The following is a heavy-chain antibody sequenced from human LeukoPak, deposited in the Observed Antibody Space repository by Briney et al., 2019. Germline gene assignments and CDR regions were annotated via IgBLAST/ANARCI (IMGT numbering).Heavy chain of an antibody. CDR3: ARQSGSFRVFDY. CDR2: ISAYNDNT. D-gene: IGHD1-26*01. CDR1: GYTCTNYG. J-gene: IGHJ4*02. Sequence: GASVKVSCKASGYTCTNYGISWVRQAPGQGLEWMGWISAYNDNTNYAQKLQGRVTMTTDTSTSTAYMELRSLRSDDTAVYYCARQSGSFRVFDYWGQGTLVTVSS. V-gene: IGHV1-18*01.